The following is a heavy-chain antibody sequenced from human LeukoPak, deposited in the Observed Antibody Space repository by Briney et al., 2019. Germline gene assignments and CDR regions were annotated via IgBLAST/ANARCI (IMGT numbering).Heavy chain of an antibody. J-gene: IGHJ4*02. V-gene: IGHV3-23*01. CDR3: AKEGDGPGSGWYVTLFDY. CDR1: GFTFSSYA. D-gene: IGHD6-19*01. CDR2: ISGSGGST. Sequence: GGSLRLSCAASGFTFSSYAMSWVRQAPGKGLEWVSAISGSGGSTYYADSVKGRFTISRDNSKNTLYLQLNSLRAEDTAVYYCAKEGDGPGSGWYVTLFDYWGQGTLVTVSS.